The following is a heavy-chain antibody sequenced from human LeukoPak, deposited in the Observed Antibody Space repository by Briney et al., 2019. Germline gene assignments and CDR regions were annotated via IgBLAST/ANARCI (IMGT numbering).Heavy chain of an antibody. CDR2: ISSSGSTI. CDR1: GFTFSDYY. Sequence: GGSLRLSCAASGFTFSDYYMSWIRQAPGKGLEWVSDISSSGSTIYYADSVRGRFTISRDNAKNSLFLQMNNLRAEDSAFYYCARVSGHYDGFDYWGQGTLVTVSS. CDR3: ARVSGHYDGFDY. J-gene: IGHJ4*02. D-gene: IGHD3-16*01. V-gene: IGHV3-11*01.